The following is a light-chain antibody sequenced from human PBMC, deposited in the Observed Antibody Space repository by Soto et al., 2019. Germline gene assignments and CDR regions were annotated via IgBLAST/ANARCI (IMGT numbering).Light chain of an antibody. CDR2: AAS. CDR3: QQGYRIFQT. V-gene: IGKV1-39*01. Sequence: DIQMTQSPSSLSASLGDTVTITCRASQNIGSYLNWYQQKPGKAPTLLIYAASTLPTGVPSRFSGSGSGTDFNLTISSLNPEDFATYFCQQGYRIFQTFGQGTKVDIK. J-gene: IGKJ1*01. CDR1: QNIGSY.